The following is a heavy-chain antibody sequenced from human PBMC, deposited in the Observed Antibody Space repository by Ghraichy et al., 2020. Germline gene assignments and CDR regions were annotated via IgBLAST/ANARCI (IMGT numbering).Heavy chain of an antibody. D-gene: IGHD4-17*01. CDR2: IKSKTDGGTT. J-gene: IGHJ6*02. V-gene: IGHV3-15*01. CDR1: GFTFSNAW. CDR3: TTDLDNNYGEGWIGYYYGMDV. Sequence: GGSLRLSCAASGFTFSNAWMSWVRQAPGKGLEWVGRIKSKTDGGTTDYAAPVKGRFTISRDDSKNTLYLQMNSLKTEDTAVYYCTTDLDNNYGEGWIGYYYGMDVWGQGTTVTVSS.